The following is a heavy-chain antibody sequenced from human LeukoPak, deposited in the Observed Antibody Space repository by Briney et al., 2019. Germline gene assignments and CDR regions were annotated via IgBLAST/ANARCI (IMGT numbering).Heavy chain of an antibody. CDR2: ISYDGSNK. Sequence: GRSLRLSCAAFGFTFSSYAMHWVRQAPGKGLEWVAVISYDGSNKYYADSVKGRFTISRDNSKNTLYLQMNSLRAEDTAVYYCARTYIRGYSYGVLGYWGQGTLVTVSS. J-gene: IGHJ4*02. CDR1: GFTFSSYA. CDR3: ARTYIRGYSYGVLGY. D-gene: IGHD5-18*01. V-gene: IGHV3-30*04.